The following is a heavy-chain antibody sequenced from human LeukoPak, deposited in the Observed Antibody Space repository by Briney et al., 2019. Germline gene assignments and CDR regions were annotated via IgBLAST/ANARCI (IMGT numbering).Heavy chain of an antibody. CDR3: ARLDFQYYYDSSGLFDY. CDR2: TYYSGST. J-gene: IGHJ4*02. Sequence: SETLSLTCTVSGGSISSYYWSWIRQPPGKGLEWIGYTYYSGSTNYNPSLKSRVTISVDTSKNQFSLKLSSVTAADTAVYYCARLDFQYYYDSSGLFDYWGQGTLVTVSS. V-gene: IGHV4-59*08. CDR1: GGSISSYY. D-gene: IGHD3-22*01.